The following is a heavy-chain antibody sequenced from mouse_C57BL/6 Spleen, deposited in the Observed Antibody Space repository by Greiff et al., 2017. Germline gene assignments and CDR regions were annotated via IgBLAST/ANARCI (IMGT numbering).Heavy chain of an antibody. D-gene: IGHD1-1*01. Sequence: VQLQQPGAELVMPGASVKLSCKASGYTFTSYWMHWVKQRPGQGLEWIGEIDPSDSYTNYNQKFKGKSTLTVDKSSSTAYMQLSSLTSEDSAVYYCARKSCGSSYDYFGYWGQGTTLTVSS. CDR1: GYTFTSYW. CDR2: IDPSDSYT. CDR3: ARKSCGSSYDYFGY. J-gene: IGHJ2*01. V-gene: IGHV1-69*01.